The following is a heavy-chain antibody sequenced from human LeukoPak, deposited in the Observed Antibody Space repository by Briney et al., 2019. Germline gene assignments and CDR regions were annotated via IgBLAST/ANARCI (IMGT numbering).Heavy chain of an antibody. V-gene: IGHV3-23*01. CDR1: GFTFSSYA. CDR3: AKERALYYDILTGSRGFDY. CDR2: ISGSVGST. D-gene: IGHD3-9*01. Sequence: QTGGSLRLSCAASGFTFSSYAMSWVRQAPGKGLEWVSAISGSVGSTYYADSVKGRFTISRDNSKNTLYLQMNSLRAEDTAVYYCAKERALYYDILTGSRGFDYWGQGTLVTVSS. J-gene: IGHJ4*02.